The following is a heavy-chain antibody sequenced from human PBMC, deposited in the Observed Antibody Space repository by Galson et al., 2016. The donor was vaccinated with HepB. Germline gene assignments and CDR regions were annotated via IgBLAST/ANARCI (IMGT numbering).Heavy chain of an antibody. J-gene: IGHJ4*02. D-gene: IGHD3-10*01. V-gene: IGHV1-69*13. Sequence: SVKVSCKASGGTFSSYGISWVRQAPGQGLEWMGGIIPMFATTNYAQKFQGRVTITADESTNTAYMELSSLTSEDTAVYYCARVTVWGSGSDYLGYWGQGTLVTVSS. CDR2: IIPMFATT. CDR1: GGTFSSYG. CDR3: ARVTVWGSGSDYLGY.